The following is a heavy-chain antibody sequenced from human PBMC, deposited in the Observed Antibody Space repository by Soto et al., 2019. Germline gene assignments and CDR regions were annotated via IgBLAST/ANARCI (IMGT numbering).Heavy chain of an antibody. V-gene: IGHV3-30*18. CDR3: AKIGVVPAAEDY. CDR1: GFTFSSYG. CDR2: IAYDGSNK. Sequence: QVQLVESGGCVVQPGRSLRLSCAASGFTFSSYGMHWVRQAPGRWLEWVAVIAYDGSNKYYADSVKGRFTISIDNSNYNLYRQMISLRAEDTSVYYSAKIGVVPAAEDYWCQGARVTVYS. J-gene: IGHJ4*02. D-gene: IGHD2-2*01.